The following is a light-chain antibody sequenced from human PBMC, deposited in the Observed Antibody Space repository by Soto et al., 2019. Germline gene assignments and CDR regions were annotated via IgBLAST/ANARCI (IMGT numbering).Light chain of an antibody. V-gene: IGLV2-14*01. CDR3: SSYTIITTLV. CDR2: EVS. Sequence: QSVLTQPASVSGSPGQSITISCTGTSSDVGGYNYVSWYQQHPGKAPKLMIYEVSNRPSGVSNRFSGSKSGNTASLTISGLQAEDEADYYCSSYTIITTLVFGGGTNVTVL. J-gene: IGLJ3*02. CDR1: SSDVGGYNY.